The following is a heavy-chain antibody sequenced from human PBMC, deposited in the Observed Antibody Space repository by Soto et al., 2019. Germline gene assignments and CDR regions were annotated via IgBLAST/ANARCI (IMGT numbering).Heavy chain of an antibody. Sequence: GASVKVSCKASGYTFTSYAMHWVRQAPGQRFEWMGWINAGNGNTKYSQKFQGRVTITRDTSASTAYMELSSLRSEDTAVYYCARLHRAARDPNDYWGQGTLVTVSS. V-gene: IGHV1-3*01. J-gene: IGHJ4*02. CDR1: GYTFTSYA. CDR3: ARLHRAARDPNDY. CDR2: INAGNGNT. D-gene: IGHD6-6*01.